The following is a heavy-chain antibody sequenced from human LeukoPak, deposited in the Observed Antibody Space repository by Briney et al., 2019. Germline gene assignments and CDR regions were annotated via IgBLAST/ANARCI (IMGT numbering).Heavy chain of an antibody. J-gene: IGHJ6*02. D-gene: IGHD3-3*01. CDR2: ISYDGSNK. CDR1: GFTFSSYA. V-gene: IGHV3-30-3*01. Sequence: GGSLRLSCAASGFTFSSYAMHWVRQAPGKGLEWVAVISYDGSNKYYADSVKGRFTISRDNSKNTLYLQMNSLRAEDTAVYYCARDRGDFWSGSHYYYYYGMDVWGQGTTVTVSS. CDR3: ARDRGDFWSGSHYYYYYGMDV.